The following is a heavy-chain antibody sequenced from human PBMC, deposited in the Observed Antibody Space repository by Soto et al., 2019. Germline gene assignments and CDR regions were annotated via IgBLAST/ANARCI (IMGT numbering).Heavy chain of an antibody. CDR1: GGSISTFY. Sequence: QVQLQESGPGLVKPSETLSLTCSVSGGSISTFYWSWIRKTGGKGLEWMGRVYATGTTDYNPSLRSRIAMSVDIAKKTFALRLTSVTAADTGVYYCVRDGSKALRDWFDPWGQGILVTVSS. J-gene: IGHJ5*02. CDR3: VRDGSKALRDWFDP. D-gene: IGHD4-17*01. CDR2: VYATGTT. V-gene: IGHV4-4*07.